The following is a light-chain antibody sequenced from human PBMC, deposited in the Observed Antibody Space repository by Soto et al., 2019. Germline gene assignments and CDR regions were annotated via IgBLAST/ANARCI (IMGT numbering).Light chain of an antibody. Sequence: DIQMTQSPSSLSASVGDRVTITCRASQSISYYLNWYQQQPGKAPKLLIYAASTLQSGVPSRFSGSGSGTDFTLTISSLQPEDFATYYCQQSYSTLWTFGQGTTVEIK. CDR3: QQSYSTLWT. CDR2: AAS. CDR1: QSISYY. J-gene: IGKJ1*01. V-gene: IGKV1-39*01.